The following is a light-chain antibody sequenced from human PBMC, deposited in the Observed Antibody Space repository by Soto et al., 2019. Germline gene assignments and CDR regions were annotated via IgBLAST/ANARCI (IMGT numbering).Light chain of an antibody. J-gene: IGLJ1*01. Sequence: QSVLTQPPSVSXAPGQKVTISCSGSSSNIGNNYVSWYQHLPGTAPKLLIYDNNKRPSGIPDRFSGSKSGTSATLGITGLQTGDEADYYCGTWDTSLSAVFGTGTKLTVL. CDR3: GTWDTSLSAV. V-gene: IGLV1-51*01. CDR1: SSNIGNNY. CDR2: DNN.